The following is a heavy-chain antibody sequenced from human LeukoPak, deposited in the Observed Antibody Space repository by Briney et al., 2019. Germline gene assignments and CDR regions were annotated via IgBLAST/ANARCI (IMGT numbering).Heavy chain of an antibody. CDR2: IDKKDKGYATAT. V-gene: IGHV3-73*01. CDR3: TRDSGTYTWFDP. CDR1: GFTFSGSA. D-gene: IGHD1-26*01. J-gene: IGHJ5*02. Sequence: GGSLKLSCAASGFTFSGSAIHWVRQSSGKGLEWVGQIDKKDKGYATATAYAASVKGRFTISRDDSINTAYLQMKSLKTEDTALYYCTRDSGTYTWFDPWGQGTLVTVSS.